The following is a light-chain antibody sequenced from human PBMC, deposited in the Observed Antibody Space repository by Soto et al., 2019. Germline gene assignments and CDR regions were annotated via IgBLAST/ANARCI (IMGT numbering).Light chain of an antibody. CDR3: QQYGSSPPT. CDR1: QSVSTNN. CDR2: GAS. V-gene: IGKV3-20*01. J-gene: IGKJ1*01. Sequence: EIVLTQSPGTLALSPGERATLSCRASQSVSTNNLAWYQRQPGQAPRLLIYGASSRATDIPARFSGSGSGTDFTITSTRLEPEDFAVYYCQQYGSSPPTFGQGTKVEIK.